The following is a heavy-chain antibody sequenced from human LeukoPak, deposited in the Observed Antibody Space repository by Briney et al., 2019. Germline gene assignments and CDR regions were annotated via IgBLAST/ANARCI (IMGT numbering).Heavy chain of an antibody. Sequence: SQTLSLTCAISGDSVSSNSAAWNWIRQSPSRGLKWLGRTYYRSKWYNDYAVSVKSRITINPDTSKNQFSLQLNSVTPEDTAVYYCARDVDFWSGYSYYFDYWGQGTLVTVSS. CDR2: TYYRSKWYN. V-gene: IGHV6-1*01. CDR3: ARDVDFWSGYSYYFDY. CDR1: GDSVSSNSAA. D-gene: IGHD3-3*01. J-gene: IGHJ4*02.